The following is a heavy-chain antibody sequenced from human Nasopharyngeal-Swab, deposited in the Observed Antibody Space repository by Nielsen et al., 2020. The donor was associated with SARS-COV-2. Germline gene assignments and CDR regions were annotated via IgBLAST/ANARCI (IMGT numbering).Heavy chain of an antibody. CDR2: VSRSSSHS. CDR3: VRDVAMVGATLDT. D-gene: IGHD1-26*01. V-gene: IGHV3-11*06. Sequence: WIRQPPGKGLEWVAYVSRSSSHSYYADSVEGRFTISRDNPKNSLFLQMDSLRDEDTAVYFCVRDVAMVGATLDTWGQGTLVSLL. J-gene: IGHJ1*01.